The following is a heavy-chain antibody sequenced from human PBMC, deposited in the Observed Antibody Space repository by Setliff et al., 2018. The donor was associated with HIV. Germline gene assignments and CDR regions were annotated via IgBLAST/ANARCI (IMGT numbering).Heavy chain of an antibody. Sequence: GESLKISCKGSGYSFTTYWIGWVRQMPGKGLEWMGIIYPGDSDTRYSPSFQGQVTISADKSISTAYLQWSSLQASDTATYYCARRDLYCSSTSCPLDYWGQGTLVTVSS. CDR1: GYSFTTYW. CDR3: ARRDLYCSSTSCPLDY. J-gene: IGHJ4*02. CDR2: IYPGDSDT. D-gene: IGHD2-2*01. V-gene: IGHV5-51*01.